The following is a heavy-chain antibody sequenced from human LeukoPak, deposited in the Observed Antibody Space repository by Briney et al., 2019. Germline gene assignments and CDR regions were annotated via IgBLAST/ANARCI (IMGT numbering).Heavy chain of an antibody. J-gene: IGHJ6*03. V-gene: IGHV4-34*01. D-gene: IGHD3-16*01. CDR1: GGSFSAYH. Sequence: SETLSLTCAVYGGSFSAYHWSWIRQPPGKGLEWIGEINHSGGTNYNPSLKSRVTISVDTSKSQFSLNLTPVTAADTAVYYCAIADLGSGALRGYYYMDVWGKGTTVTVSS. CDR3: AIADLGSGALRGYYYMDV. CDR2: INHSGGT.